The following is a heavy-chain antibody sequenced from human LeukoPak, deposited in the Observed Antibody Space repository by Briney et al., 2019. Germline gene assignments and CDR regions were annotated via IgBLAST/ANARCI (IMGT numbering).Heavy chain of an antibody. Sequence: GGSLRLSCVGSGFTFEDYAMHWVRQAPGKGLEWVSGISWNSAGLGYAESLKGRFTISRDNAKNSLYLQINSLRPEDTAVYYCARENGITIFGVVYYFDYWGQGTLVTVSS. D-gene: IGHD3-3*01. CDR1: GFTFEDYA. J-gene: IGHJ4*02. CDR2: ISWNSAGL. V-gene: IGHV3-9*01. CDR3: ARENGITIFGVVYYFDY.